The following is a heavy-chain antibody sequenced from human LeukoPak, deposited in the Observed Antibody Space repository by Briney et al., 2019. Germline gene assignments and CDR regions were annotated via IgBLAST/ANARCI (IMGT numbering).Heavy chain of an antibody. CDR3: AKTGNPATGDY. J-gene: IGHJ4*02. Sequence: GGSLRLSCAASGFTFSSYGMTWVRQAPGKGLEWVSYISSSSSTIYYADSVKGRFTISRDNAKNSLYLQVNSLRAEDTAVYYCAKTGNPATGDYWGQGTLVTVSS. CDR2: ISSSSSTI. V-gene: IGHV3-48*01. CDR1: GFTFSSYG. D-gene: IGHD1-1*01.